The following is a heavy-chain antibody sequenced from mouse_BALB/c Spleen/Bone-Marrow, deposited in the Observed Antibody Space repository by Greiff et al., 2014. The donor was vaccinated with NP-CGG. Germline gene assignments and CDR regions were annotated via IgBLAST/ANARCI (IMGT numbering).Heavy chain of an antibody. CDR3: NASYGNYDPMDY. CDR2: IDPENGDT. V-gene: IGHV14-4*02. CDR1: GFNIKDYY. D-gene: IGHD2-1*01. J-gene: IGHJ4*01. Sequence: EVQLVESGAELVRSGASVRLSCTASGFNIKDYYIHWVKQRPKQGLEWIGWIDPENGDTEYAPKFQDKATVTADTSSNTAYLQLSSLASEDTAVYYCNASYGNYDPMDYWGPGTSVTVSS.